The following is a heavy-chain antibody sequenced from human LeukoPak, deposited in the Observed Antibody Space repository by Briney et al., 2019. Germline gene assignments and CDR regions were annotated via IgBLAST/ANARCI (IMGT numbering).Heavy chain of an antibody. Sequence: PSETLSLTCNVSGGSISSSNYFWGWIRQPPGKGLEWIGSIHSSGSTYYNPSLKSRVTISVDTSKNQFSLKLSSVTAADTAVYYCARREAYYYGMDVWGQGTTVTVSS. CDR2: IHSSGST. V-gene: IGHV4-39*01. J-gene: IGHJ6*02. CDR1: GGSISSSNYF. CDR3: ARREAYYYGMDV.